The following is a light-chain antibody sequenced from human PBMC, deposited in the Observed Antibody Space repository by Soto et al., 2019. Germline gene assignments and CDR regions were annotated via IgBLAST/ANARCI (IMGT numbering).Light chain of an antibody. CDR3: TSYAGSNTYV. J-gene: IGLJ1*01. Sequence: QSALAQSPSASGSPGQSVTISCTGTKNDIGVYDFVSWYQHHPGKAPRLIIYEVVQRPSGVPDRFSGSKSGNTASLPVSGLQAADEAAYFCTSYAGSNTYVLGHGTTVTVL. CDR2: EVV. V-gene: IGLV2-8*01. CDR1: KNDIGVYDF.